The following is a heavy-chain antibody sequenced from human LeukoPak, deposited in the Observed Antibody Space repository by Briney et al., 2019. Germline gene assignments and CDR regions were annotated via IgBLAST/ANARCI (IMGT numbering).Heavy chain of an antibody. D-gene: IGHD6-13*01. CDR3: AREWPGYRGAFDI. J-gene: IGHJ3*02. V-gene: IGHV3-23*01. Sequence: GGTLRLSCAASGFTFSSYGMSWVRQAPGKGLEWVSAISGSGGSTYYADSVKGRFTISRDNAKNTLYLQMNSLRAEDTAVYYCAREWPGYRGAFDIWGQGTMVTVSS. CDR2: ISGSGGST. CDR1: GFTFSSYG.